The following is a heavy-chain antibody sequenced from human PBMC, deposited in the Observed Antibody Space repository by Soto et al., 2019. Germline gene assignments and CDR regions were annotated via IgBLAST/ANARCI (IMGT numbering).Heavy chain of an antibody. CDR1: GFTFTNYA. CDR3: AKAGPNSHGRNYFDY. Sequence: PGGSLRLSCAASGFTFTNYAMSWVRQAPGKGLEWVSSITNSGGNTYYADSVKGRFSISRDDSRNTLHLQMNSLRAEDTAVYYCAKAGPNSHGRNYFDYWGQGTLVTVSS. D-gene: IGHD1-26*01. CDR2: ITNSGGNT. J-gene: IGHJ4*02. V-gene: IGHV3-23*01.